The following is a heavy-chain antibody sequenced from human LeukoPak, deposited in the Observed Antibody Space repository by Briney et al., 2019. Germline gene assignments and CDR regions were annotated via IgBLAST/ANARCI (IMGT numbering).Heavy chain of an antibody. CDR1: GYTFTSYD. V-gene: IGHV1-8*01. J-gene: IGHJ6*03. Sequence: ASVKVSCKASGYTFTSYDINWVRQATGQGLEWMGWMNPNSGNTGYAQKFQGRVTMTRNTSISTAYMELSSLRSEDTAVYYCARSFGDYEGYYYYYYYMDVWGKGTTVTVSS. CDR3: ARSFGDYEGYYYYYYYMDV. CDR2: MNPNSGNT. D-gene: IGHD4-17*01.